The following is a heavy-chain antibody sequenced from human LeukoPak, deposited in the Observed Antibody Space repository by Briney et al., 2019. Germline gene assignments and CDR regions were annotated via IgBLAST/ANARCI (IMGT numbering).Heavy chain of an antibody. CDR2: IFPSGGEI. V-gene: IGHV3-23*01. Sequence: PGGSLRLSCVASGFTFSSYAMSWVRQPPGKGLEWVSSIFPSGGEIHYADSVRGRFTISRDNSKSTLSLQMNSLRAEDTAIYYCATYRQVLLPFESWGQGTLVTVSS. CDR1: GFTFSSYA. J-gene: IGHJ4*02. D-gene: IGHD2-8*02. CDR3: ATYRQVLLPFES.